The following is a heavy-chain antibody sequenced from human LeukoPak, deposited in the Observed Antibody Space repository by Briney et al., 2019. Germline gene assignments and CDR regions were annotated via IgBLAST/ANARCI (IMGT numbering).Heavy chain of an antibody. J-gene: IGHJ4*02. CDR3: AKAPVTSCRGAFCYPFDY. V-gene: IGHV3-23*01. D-gene: IGHD2-15*01. CDR1: GFTFSSYS. Sequence: GGSLRLSCAASGFTFSSYSMNWVRQAPGKGLEWVSAMSSSDDGRYYAASVRGRFTISRDTSRSTLYLQMNSLRAEDAAVYYCAKAPVTSCRGAFCYPFDYWGQGTLVTASS. CDR2: MSSSDDGR.